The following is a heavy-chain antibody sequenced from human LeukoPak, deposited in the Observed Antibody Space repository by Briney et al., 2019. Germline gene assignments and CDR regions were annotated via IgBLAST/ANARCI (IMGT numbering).Heavy chain of an antibody. CDR2: LYPGVSDP. CDR1: GYSFTTYW. J-gene: IGHJ4*02. V-gene: IGHV5-51*01. Sequence: GQSLKISCAASGYSFTTYWIGWVRQMPGKGLEWMGILYPGVSDPRYSPSFQGQVTISADKSIATAYLQWSSLKASDTAMYYCARQHGSVSYYKRAIDYWGQGTLVTVS. CDR3: ARQHGSVSYYKRAIDY. D-gene: IGHD3-10*01.